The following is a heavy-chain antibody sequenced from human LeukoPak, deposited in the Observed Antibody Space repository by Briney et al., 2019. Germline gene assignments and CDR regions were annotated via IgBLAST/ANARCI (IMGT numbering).Heavy chain of an antibody. CDR1: GFTFSDYW. V-gene: IGHV3-7*01. Sequence: GGSLRLSCAPSGFTFSDYWMTWVRQVPGKGLEWVANINRGGNEVHYVDSAKGRFTISRDNAKNSLYLQLDSLRVEDTAVYYCARVGTWELQRVFDYWGQGTLVTVSS. J-gene: IGHJ4*02. D-gene: IGHD1-26*01. CDR2: INRGGNEV. CDR3: ARVGTWELQRVFDY.